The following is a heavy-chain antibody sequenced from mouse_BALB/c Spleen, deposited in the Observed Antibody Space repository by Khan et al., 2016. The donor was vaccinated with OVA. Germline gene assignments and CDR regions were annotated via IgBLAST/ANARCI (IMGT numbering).Heavy chain of an antibody. J-gene: IGHJ2*01. CDR1: GFDFSRYW. V-gene: IGHV4-1*02. CDR3: ARPTKADYFDY. CDR2: INPASNTI. Sequence: EVELVESGGGLVQPGGSLKLSCAASGFDFSRYWMTWVRQAPGKGLEWIGEINPASNTINYTPSLKNPFIISRDNAKNTLFLQISKVRSEDTALYYCARPTKADYFDYWGQGTTLTVSS.